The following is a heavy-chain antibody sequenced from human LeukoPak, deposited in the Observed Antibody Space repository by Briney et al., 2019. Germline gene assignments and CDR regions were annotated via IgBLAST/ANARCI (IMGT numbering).Heavy chain of an antibody. CDR1: GFSVSNNY. Sequence: PGGSLRLSCAVSGFSVSNNYMNWVRQAPGKGLEYVSAISPDGTSTYYADSVRGRFSISRDNSKNTLYLQMSSLRAEDTAVYYCVPKGTEGYWGQGTLVTVSS. CDR2: ISPDGTST. V-gene: IGHV3-64D*06. J-gene: IGHJ4*02. CDR3: VPKGTEGY.